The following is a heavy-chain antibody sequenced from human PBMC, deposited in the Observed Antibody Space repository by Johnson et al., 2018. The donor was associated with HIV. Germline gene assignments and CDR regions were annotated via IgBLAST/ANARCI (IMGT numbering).Heavy chain of an antibody. CDR2: IYSGGST. Sequence: MLLVESGGGLIQPGGSLRLSCAASGFAVSSNYMSWVRQAPGKGLEWVSVIYSGGSTYYADSVKGRFTISRDNSKSTLYLQMNSLRDEDTAVYYCARAYTYGAFDIWGQGTTVTISS. D-gene: IGHD5-18*01. CDR3: ARAYTYGAFDI. V-gene: IGHV3-53*01. J-gene: IGHJ3*02. CDR1: GFAVSSNY.